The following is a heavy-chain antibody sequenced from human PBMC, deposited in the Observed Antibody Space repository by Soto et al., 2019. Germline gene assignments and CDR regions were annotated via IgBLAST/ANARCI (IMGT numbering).Heavy chain of an antibody. CDR3: VSWVSAHFDN. CDR2: IDYSGTNT. J-gene: IGHJ4*02. V-gene: IGHV3-23*05. CDR1: GFTLDSG. D-gene: IGHD2-8*01. Sequence: GGSLSLSCAASGFTLDSGMTCVRHAPGKGLEWISTIDYSGTNTHYADSVKGRFTISRDKSRNTVALQMSNLRAEDTALYYCVSWVSAHFDNWGQGTLVTVS.